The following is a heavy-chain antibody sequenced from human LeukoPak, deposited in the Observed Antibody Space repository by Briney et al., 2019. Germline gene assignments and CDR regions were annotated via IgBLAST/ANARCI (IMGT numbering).Heavy chain of an antibody. V-gene: IGHV3-23*01. CDR2: ISGSGGST. CDR1: GFTFSSYG. CDR3: AKVRGRSASYYFDY. D-gene: IGHD1-14*01. J-gene: IGHJ4*02. Sequence: GGILRLSCAASGFTFSSYGMSWVRQAPGKGLEWVSAISGSGGSTYYADSVKGRFTISRDNSKNTLYLQMNSLRAEDTAVYYCAKVRGRSASYYFDYWGQGTLVTVSS.